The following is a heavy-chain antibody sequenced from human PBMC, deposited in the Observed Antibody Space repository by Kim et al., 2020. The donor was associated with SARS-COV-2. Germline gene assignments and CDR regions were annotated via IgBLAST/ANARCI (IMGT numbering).Heavy chain of an antibody. J-gene: IGHJ5*02. CDR3: AKDLRSGGDWVNWFDP. D-gene: IGHD2-21*02. CDR2: ISGSGGST. V-gene: IGHV3-23*01. Sequence: GGSLRLSCAASGFTFSSYAMSWVRQAPGKGLEWVSAISGSGGSTYYADSVKGRFTISRDNGKNTLYLQMNSLRAEDTAVYYCAKDLRSGGDWVNWFDPWCQGTLVTVSS. CDR1: GFTFSSYA.